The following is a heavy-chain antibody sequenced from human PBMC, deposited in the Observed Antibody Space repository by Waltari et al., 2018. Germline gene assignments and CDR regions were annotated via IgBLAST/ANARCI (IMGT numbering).Heavy chain of an antibody. D-gene: IGHD6-19*01. CDR3: VKERWVRQWLVFDF. Sequence: EVQLLESGGGLVQPGGSLRLSCAASGFTFSSDAMSWVRQAPGRGLEWVSAIGGSGGSTYYADSVKGRFTISRDNSKNTLYLQMHSLIAEDTAVYYCVKERWVRQWLVFDFWGQGTPVTVSS. CDR1: GFTFSSDA. V-gene: IGHV3-23*01. CDR2: IGGSGGST. J-gene: IGHJ4*02.